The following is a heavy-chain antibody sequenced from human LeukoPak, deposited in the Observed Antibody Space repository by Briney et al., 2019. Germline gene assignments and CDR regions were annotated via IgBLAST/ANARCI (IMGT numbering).Heavy chain of an antibody. CDR2: ISGSGGST. CDR3: ARDNSVRDEAWWFNP. CDR1: GFTFSSYG. J-gene: IGHJ5*02. V-gene: IGHV3-23*01. Sequence: GGSLRLSCAASGFTFSSYGMSWVRQAPGKGLEWVSSISGSGGSTYYADSVKGRFTISRDNSKNTLYLQMNSLRAEDTAVYYCARDNSVRDEAWWFNPWGQGTLVTVSS. D-gene: IGHD5-24*01.